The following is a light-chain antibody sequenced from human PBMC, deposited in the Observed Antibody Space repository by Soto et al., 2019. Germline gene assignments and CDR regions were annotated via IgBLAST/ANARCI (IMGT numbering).Light chain of an antibody. V-gene: IGKV1-39*01. CDR1: PGISTF. CDR3: QQSASTPPT. Sequence: DIQLTQSPSILPASVGDRVTITCRASPGISTFLAWYRQKPGKAPKLLIYDASSLQSGVPSRFSGSGSGTAFTLTISSLQPEDFATYYCQQSASTPPTFGGGTKVEIK. J-gene: IGKJ4*01. CDR2: DAS.